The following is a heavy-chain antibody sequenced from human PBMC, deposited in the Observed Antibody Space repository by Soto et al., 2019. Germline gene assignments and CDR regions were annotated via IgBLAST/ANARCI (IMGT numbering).Heavy chain of an antibody. CDR2: ISYDGSNK. J-gene: IGHJ6*02. Sequence: GGSLRLSCAASGFTFSSYGMHWVCQAPGKGLEWVAVISYDGSNKYYADSVKGRFTISRDNSKNTLYLQMNSLRAEDTAVYYCXKDWNWNDGYYYYGMDVWGPGTTVTVSS. CDR1: GFTFSSYG. D-gene: IGHD1-1*01. V-gene: IGHV3-30*18. CDR3: XKDWNWNDGYYYYGMDV.